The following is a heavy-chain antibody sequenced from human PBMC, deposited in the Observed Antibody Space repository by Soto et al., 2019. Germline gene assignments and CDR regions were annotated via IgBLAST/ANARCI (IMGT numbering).Heavy chain of an antibody. D-gene: IGHD3-22*01. V-gene: IGHV1-69*12. CDR2: IIPIFGTA. J-gene: IGHJ6*02. CDR3: ARVTVYVSSGYYYRYYYYGMYV. Sequence: QVQLVQSGAEVKKPGSSVKVSCKASGGTFSSYAISWVRQAPGQGLEWMGGIIPIFGTANYAQKFQGRVTITAAESTSXXYXEXXSLRSEDTPVYYCARVTVYVSSGYYYRYYYYGMYVWGQGTTVTVS. CDR1: GGTFSSYA.